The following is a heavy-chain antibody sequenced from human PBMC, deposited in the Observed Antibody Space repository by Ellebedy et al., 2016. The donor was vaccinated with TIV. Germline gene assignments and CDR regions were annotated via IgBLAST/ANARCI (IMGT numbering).Heavy chain of an antibody. Sequence: SETLSLXXSVPVGSISSSNHYWGWIRQPPGKGLEWIASIFHSGTTYYNPSLKSRLTISVDTSKNQFSLNLRSVTAADTAVFYCARKRDGSYIDYWGQGTLVTVSS. CDR2: IFHSGTT. J-gene: IGHJ4*02. CDR3: ARKRDGSYIDY. V-gene: IGHV4-39*01. D-gene: IGHD2-15*01. CDR1: VGSISSSNHY.